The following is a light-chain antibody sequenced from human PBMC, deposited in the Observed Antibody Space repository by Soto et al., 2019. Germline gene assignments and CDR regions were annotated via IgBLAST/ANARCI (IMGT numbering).Light chain of an antibody. J-gene: IGLJ2*01. CDR1: SSDVGGYNY. V-gene: IGLV2-14*01. Sequence: QSALTQPASVSVSPGPSITISCTGTSSDVGGYNYVSWYQQHPGKAPKLMISDVSNRPSGVSNRFSGSKSGNTASLTISGLQAEDEADYYCSSYTSSSTLYVVFGGGTTLTVL. CDR2: DVS. CDR3: SSYTSSSTLYVV.